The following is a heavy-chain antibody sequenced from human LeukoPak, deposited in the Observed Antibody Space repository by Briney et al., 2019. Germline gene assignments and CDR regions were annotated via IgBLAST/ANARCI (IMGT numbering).Heavy chain of an antibody. Sequence: GGSLRLSCAASGFTFSNYWMSWVRQAPGKGLEWVANIKQDGSEEYYVDSVKGRFTISRDNAKNSLYLQMNSLRAEDTAVYYCARERIGDDAFDIWGQGTMVTVSS. CDR1: GFTFSNYW. J-gene: IGHJ3*02. CDR3: ARERIGDDAFDI. CDR2: IKQDGSEE. D-gene: IGHD2-15*01. V-gene: IGHV3-7*01.